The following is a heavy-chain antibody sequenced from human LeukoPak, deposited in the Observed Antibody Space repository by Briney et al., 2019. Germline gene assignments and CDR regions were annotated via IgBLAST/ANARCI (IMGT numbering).Heavy chain of an antibody. CDR3: ARGYDSSGYLYYYYYMDV. V-gene: IGHV4-34*01. Sequence: PSETLSLTCGVYGGSFSGYYWSWIRQPPGKGLEWIGEINHSGSTNYNPSLKSRVTISVDTSKNQFSLKLSSVTAADTAVYYCARGYDSSGYLYYYYYMDVWGKGTTVTISS. D-gene: IGHD3-22*01. J-gene: IGHJ6*03. CDR2: INHSGST. CDR1: GGSFSGYY.